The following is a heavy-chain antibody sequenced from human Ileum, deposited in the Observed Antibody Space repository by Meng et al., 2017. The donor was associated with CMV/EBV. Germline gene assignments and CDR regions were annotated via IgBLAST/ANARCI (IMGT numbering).Heavy chain of an antibody. CDR2: IYTGDSDT. CDR3: ARLKVVDFHYYGMDA. Sequence: GGSLRLSCKASGYDLANYWIGWVRQMPGKGLKWMGVIYTGDSDTRYNPSFQGLVTISADKSIKTTYLQWSSLKASDTAISYCARLKVVDFHYYGMDAWGQGTTVTVSS. J-gene: IGHJ6*02. V-gene: IGHV5-51*01. CDR1: GYDLANYW. D-gene: IGHD3/OR15-3a*01.